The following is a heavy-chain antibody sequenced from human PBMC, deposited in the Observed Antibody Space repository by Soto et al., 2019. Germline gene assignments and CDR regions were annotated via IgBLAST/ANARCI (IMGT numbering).Heavy chain of an antibody. CDR3: ARQGFGPLHGLVDV. V-gene: IGHV4-59*08. Sequence: QVQLQESGPGLVKPSETLSLSCTVSGGSISSYYWSWFRQSPGKRMEWIGYVHHSWGSSYNLSLLSLVAISLDTSKSQFSQKMTSGTATDTAVYYCARQGFGPLHGLVDVLGQGTTVTVSS. CDR2: VHHSWGS. J-gene: IGHJ6*02. D-gene: IGHD3-10*01. CDR1: GGSISSYY.